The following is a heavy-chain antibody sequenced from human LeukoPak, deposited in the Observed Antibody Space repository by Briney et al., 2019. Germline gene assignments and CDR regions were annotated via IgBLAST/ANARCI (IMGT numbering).Heavy chain of an antibody. V-gene: IGHV1-69*01. CDR2: IILIFGTA. J-gene: IGHJ4*02. CDR3: ARGAEATVDLYYFDY. Sequence: SVKVSCKASGGTFSSYAISWVRQAPGQGLEWMGGIILIFGTANYAQKFQGRVTITADESTSTAYMELSSLRSEDTAVYYCARGAEATVDLYYFDYWGQGTLVTVSS. CDR1: GGTFSSYA. D-gene: IGHD4-23*01.